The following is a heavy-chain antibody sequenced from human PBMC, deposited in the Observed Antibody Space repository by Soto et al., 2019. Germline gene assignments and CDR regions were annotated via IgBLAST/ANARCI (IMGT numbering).Heavy chain of an antibody. CDR1: GGSIYTYY. CDR3: ARIAAAGLAAEYFQH. V-gene: IGHV4-59*12. J-gene: IGHJ1*01. D-gene: IGHD6-13*01. CDR2: ISDGGST. Sequence: SETLSLTCNVSGGSIYTYYWNWIRQSPGKGLEWIGYISDGGSTNYNPSLKSRVTISVDTSKKQVSLKLSSVTAADTAVYYCARIAAAGLAAEYFQHWGQGTLVTVSS.